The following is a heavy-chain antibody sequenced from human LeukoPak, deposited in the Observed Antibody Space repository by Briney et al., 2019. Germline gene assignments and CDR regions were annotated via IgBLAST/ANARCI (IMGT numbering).Heavy chain of an antibody. CDR2: VWSDGSSR. V-gene: IGHV3-33*01. D-gene: IGHD7-27*01. Sequence: QPGRSLRLSCAASGFTFSSFGMHWVRQAPGKGLEWVAVVWSDGSSRYYADSVKGRFTISRDNSKNTLYLQVNSLRAEDTAVYYCARDIGGLGNYWGLGTQVTVSS. CDR3: ARDIGGLGNY. CDR1: GFTFSSFG. J-gene: IGHJ4*02.